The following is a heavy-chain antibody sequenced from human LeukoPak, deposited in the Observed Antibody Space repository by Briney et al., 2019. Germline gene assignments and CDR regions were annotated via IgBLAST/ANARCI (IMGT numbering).Heavy chain of an antibody. CDR3: ASTSAAARPLHWFDP. D-gene: IGHD6-6*01. Sequence: AASVRVSCKASGGTFIIYAISWVRQAPGQGGEWMGGIIPIFGTANYAQKFQGRVTITADKSTSTAYMELSSLRSEDTAVYYCASTSAAARPLHWFDPWGRGTLVTVSS. CDR1: GGTFIIYA. CDR2: IIPIFGTA. V-gene: IGHV1-69*06. J-gene: IGHJ5*02.